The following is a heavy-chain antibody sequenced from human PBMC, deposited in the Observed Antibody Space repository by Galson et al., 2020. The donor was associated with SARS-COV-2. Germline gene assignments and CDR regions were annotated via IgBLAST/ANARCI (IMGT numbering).Heavy chain of an antibody. V-gene: IGHV5-51*01. J-gene: IGHJ6*02. CDR3: ARHTADCGNGIGYAGYYDGMDV. CDR2: VFPGYSET. Sequence: GESLKISCQASGYRFTSYWIGWVRQMPGKGLEWMGIVFPGYSETSYSPSFQGQVTISADKSISTAYLQWSSLKASDTAMYYCARHTADCGNGIGYAGYYDGMDVWSQGTAVTVS. D-gene: IGHD2-8*01. CDR1: GYRFTSYW.